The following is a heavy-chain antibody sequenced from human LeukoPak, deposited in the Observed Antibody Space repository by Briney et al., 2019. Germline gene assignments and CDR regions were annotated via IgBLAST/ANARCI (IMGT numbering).Heavy chain of an antibody. Sequence: GGSLRLSSAASGFTFSSHWMHWVRQAPGNGLVWVSRIESDGSSTTYADSVRGRFTIARDNAKDTLYLQMNSLRAEDTAVYYCAREHRGAGATVDYWGQGTLVTVSS. CDR1: GFTFSSHW. CDR3: AREHRGAGATVDY. CDR2: IESDGSST. V-gene: IGHV3-74*01. J-gene: IGHJ4*02. D-gene: IGHD1-26*01.